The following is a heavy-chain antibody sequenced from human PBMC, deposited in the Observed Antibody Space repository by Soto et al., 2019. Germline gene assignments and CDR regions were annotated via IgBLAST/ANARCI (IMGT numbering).Heavy chain of an antibody. CDR2: INHSGST. Sequence: LSLTCAVYGGSFSDFYWSWIRQPPGKGLEWIGEINHSGSTNYNPSLKSRVTISIDTTKKQFSLKLSSVTAADTAVYYCATTPRGKNWFDPWGQGTLVTVSS. D-gene: IGHD3-10*01. CDR1: GGSFSDFY. J-gene: IGHJ5*02. V-gene: IGHV4-34*01. CDR3: ATTPRGKNWFDP.